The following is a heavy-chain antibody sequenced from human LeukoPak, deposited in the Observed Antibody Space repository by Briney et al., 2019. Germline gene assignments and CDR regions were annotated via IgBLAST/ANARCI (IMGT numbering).Heavy chain of an antibody. D-gene: IGHD3-10*01. J-gene: IGHJ4*02. CDR2: LRYDGTNE. CDR3: AKDRISLGELLSSLEY. V-gene: IGHV3-30*02. Sequence: GGSLRLSCAASGFTFSDYGMHWVRQAPGKGLEWVAFLRYDGTNEYYSASVRGRFSISRDNSKNTVYLQMNRLRAEDTAVYYCAKDRISLGELLSSLEYWGQGILVTVSS. CDR1: GFTFSDYG.